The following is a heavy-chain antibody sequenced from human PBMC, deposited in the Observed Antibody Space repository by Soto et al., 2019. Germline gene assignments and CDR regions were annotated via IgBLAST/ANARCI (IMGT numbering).Heavy chain of an antibody. CDR2: INHSGST. V-gene: IGHV4-34*01. CDR3: ARGSRRFGELSY. CDR1: GXSFSGYY. Sequence: LSLTFAVYGXSFSGYYWSWIRQPPGKGLEWIGEINHSGSTNYNPSLKSRVTISVDTSKNQFSLKLSSVTAADTAVYYCARGSRRFGELSYWGQGTLVTVSS. J-gene: IGHJ4*02. D-gene: IGHD3-10*01.